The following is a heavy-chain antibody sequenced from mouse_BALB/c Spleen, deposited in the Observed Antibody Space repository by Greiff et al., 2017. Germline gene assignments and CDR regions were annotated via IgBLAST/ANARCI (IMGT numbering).Heavy chain of an antibody. D-gene: IGHD1-1*01. CDR2: ISSGGSYT. J-gene: IGHJ2*01. V-gene: IGHV5-9-3*01. CDR1: GFTFSSYA. Sequence: EVHLVESGGGLVKPGGSLKLSCAASGFTFSSYAMSWVRQTPEKRLEWVATISSGGSYTYYPDSVKGRFTISRDNAKNTLYLQMSSLRSEDTAMYYCARYYYGLDYWGQGTTLTVSS. CDR3: ARYYYGLDY.